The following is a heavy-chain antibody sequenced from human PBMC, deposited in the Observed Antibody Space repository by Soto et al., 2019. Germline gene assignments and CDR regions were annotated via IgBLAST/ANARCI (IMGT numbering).Heavy chain of an antibody. CDR1: GGTFSSYT. D-gene: IGHD1-7*01. CDR3: AREANWNYPGY. Sequence: SVKVSCKASGGTFSSYTISWVRQAPGQGLEWMGRIIPILGIANYAQKFQGRVTITADKSTSTAYMELSSLRSEDTAVYYCAREANWNYPGYCGQGTLVTVSS. CDR2: IIPILGIA. J-gene: IGHJ4*02. V-gene: IGHV1-69*04.